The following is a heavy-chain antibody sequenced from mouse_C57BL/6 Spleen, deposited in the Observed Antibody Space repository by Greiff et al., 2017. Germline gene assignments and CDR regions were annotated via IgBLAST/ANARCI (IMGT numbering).Heavy chain of an antibody. V-gene: IGHV5-4*01. D-gene: IGHD1-1*01. CDR3: ARDWDYGSRGFDY. CDR1: GFTFSSYA. Sequence: EVHLVESGGGLVKPGGSLKLSCAASGFTFSSYAMSWVRQTPEKRLEWVATISDGGSYTYYPDNVKGRFTISRDNAKNNLYLQMSHLKSEDTAMXYCARDWDYGSRGFDYWGQGTTLTVSS. CDR2: ISDGGSYT. J-gene: IGHJ2*01.